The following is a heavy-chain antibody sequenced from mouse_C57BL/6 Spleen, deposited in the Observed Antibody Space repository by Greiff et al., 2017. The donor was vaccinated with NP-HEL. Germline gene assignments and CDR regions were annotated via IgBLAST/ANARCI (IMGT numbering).Heavy chain of an antibody. J-gene: IGHJ4*01. D-gene: IGHD2-4*01. V-gene: IGHV1-53*01. CDR1: GYTFTSYW. CDR2: INPSNGGT. CDR3: ASGHDYDGGYAMDY. Sequence: QVQLQQPGTELVKPGASVKLSCKASGYTFTSYWMHWVKQRPGQGLEWIGNINPSNGGTNYNEKSKSKAKLTVDKSSSTAYMQLSSLTSGDSAVYYCASGHDYDGGYAMDYWGQGTSVTVSS.